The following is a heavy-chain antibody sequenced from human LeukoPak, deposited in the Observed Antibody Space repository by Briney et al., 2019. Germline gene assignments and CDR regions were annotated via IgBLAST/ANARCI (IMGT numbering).Heavy chain of an antibody. Sequence: PGGSLRLSCAASGFTFSSYEMNWARQAPGKGLEWVSYISSSGSTIYYADSVKGRFTISRDNAKNSLYLQMNSLRAEDTAVYYCARDNPAAGTYGMDVWGQGTTRTVSS. J-gene: IGHJ6*02. D-gene: IGHD2-15*01. V-gene: IGHV3-48*03. CDR2: ISSSGSTI. CDR3: ARDNPAAGTYGMDV. CDR1: GFTFSSYE.